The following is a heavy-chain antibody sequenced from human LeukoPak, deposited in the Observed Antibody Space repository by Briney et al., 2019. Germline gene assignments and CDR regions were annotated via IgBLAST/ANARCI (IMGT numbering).Heavy chain of an antibody. J-gene: IGHJ6*03. V-gene: IGHV3-21*01. D-gene: IGHD5-12*01. CDR3: ARKATIGYYYYYMDV. CDR2: ISSSSSYI. Sequence: GGSLRLSCAASGFTFSNYPMSWVRQAPGKGLEWVSSISSSSSYIYYADSVKGRFTISRDNAKNSLYLQMNSLRAEDTAVYYCARKATIGYYYYYMDVWGKGTTVTISS. CDR1: GFTFSNYP.